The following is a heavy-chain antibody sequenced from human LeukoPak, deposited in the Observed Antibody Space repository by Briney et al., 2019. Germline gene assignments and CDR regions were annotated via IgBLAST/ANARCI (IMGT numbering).Heavy chain of an antibody. CDR2: ISGSGGST. CDR3: AKERGSGSYYNVVFDY. Sequence: GGSLRLSCAASGFPFSSYAMSWARQAPGEGVEWVSAISGSGGSTYYADSVKGRFTISRDNYKNTLYLQMNSLRAEDTAVYYCAKERGSGSYYNVVFDYWGQGTLVTVSS. J-gene: IGHJ4*02. CDR1: GFPFSSYA. V-gene: IGHV3-23*01. D-gene: IGHD3-10*01.